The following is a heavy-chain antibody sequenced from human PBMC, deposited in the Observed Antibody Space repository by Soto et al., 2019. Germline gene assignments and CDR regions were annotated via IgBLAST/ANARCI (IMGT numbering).Heavy chain of an antibody. Sequence: SVKVSCKASGGTFSSYAISWVRQAPGQGLEWMGGIIPIFGTANYAQKFQGRVTITADESTSTAYMELSSLRSEDTAVYYCASRGSSSGWLDFDYWGQGTLVTVSS. J-gene: IGHJ4*02. D-gene: IGHD6-19*01. CDR2: IIPIFGTA. V-gene: IGHV1-69*13. CDR1: GGTFSSYA. CDR3: ASRGSSSGWLDFDY.